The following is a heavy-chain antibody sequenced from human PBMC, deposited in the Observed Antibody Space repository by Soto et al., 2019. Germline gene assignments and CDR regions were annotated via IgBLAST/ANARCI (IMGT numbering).Heavy chain of an antibody. CDR3: AESDYGDPLDY. J-gene: IGHJ4*02. D-gene: IGHD4-17*01. CDR1: GFSFSTYA. CDR2: ISGSGGST. V-gene: IGHV3-23*01. Sequence: RGGSLRLSCAASGFSFSTYAMSWVRQAPGKGLEWVSAISGSGGSTYYADSVKGRFTISRDNSKNTLYLQMNSLRAEDTAVYYCAESDYGDPLDYWGQGTLVTVSS.